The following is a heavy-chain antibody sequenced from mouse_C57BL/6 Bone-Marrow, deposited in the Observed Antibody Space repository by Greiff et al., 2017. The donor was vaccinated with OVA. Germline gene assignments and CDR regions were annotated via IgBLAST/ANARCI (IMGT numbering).Heavy chain of an antibody. V-gene: IGHV1-18*01. Sequence: EVKLQQSGPELVKPGASVKIPCKASGYTFTDYNMDWVKQSHGKSLEWIGDINPNNGGTNYNQKFKGKATLTVDKSSSKASMELRSLTSTDTAVYYCSRVTITTVVDPYYFDYWGQGTTLTVSS. D-gene: IGHD1-1*01. CDR1: GYTFTDYN. J-gene: IGHJ2*01. CDR3: SRVTITTVVDPYYFDY. CDR2: INPNNGGT.